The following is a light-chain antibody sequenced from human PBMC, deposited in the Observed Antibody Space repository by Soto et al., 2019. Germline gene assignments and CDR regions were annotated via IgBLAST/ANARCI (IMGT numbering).Light chain of an antibody. CDR1: SSDVGIYNY. Sequence: QYVLTQPASVSGSAGQSIAIYCTGSSSDVGIYNYVSWYQQHPGKVPKLIIYEVTSRPSGVSIRFSGSKSGNTASLTISGLQPEDEADYYCSSYTTSSTRVFGTGTKVTVL. CDR2: EVT. V-gene: IGLV2-14*01. CDR3: SSYTTSSTRV. J-gene: IGLJ1*01.